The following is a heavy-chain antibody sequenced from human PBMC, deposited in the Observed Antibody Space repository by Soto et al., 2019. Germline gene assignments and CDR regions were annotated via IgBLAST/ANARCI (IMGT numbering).Heavy chain of an antibody. CDR2: ISWNSGSI. Sequence: QAGGSLRLSCAASGFTFDDYAMHWVRQAPGKGLEWVSGISWNSGSIGYADSVKGRFTISRDNAKNSLYLQMKSLRAEDTALYYCAATNFQTPLAVAGTDKGDYWGQGTLVTVSS. V-gene: IGHV3-9*01. CDR1: GFTFDDYA. CDR3: AATNFQTPLAVAGTDKGDY. J-gene: IGHJ4*02. D-gene: IGHD6-19*01.